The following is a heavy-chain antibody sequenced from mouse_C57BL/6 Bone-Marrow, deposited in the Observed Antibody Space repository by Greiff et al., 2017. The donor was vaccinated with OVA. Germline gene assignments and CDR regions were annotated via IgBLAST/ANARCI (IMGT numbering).Heavy chain of an antibody. CDR2: ISSGGSYT. V-gene: IGHV5-6*01. D-gene: IGHD3-2*02. Sequence: EVKLMESGGDLVKPGGSLKLSCAASGFTFSSYGMSWVRQTPDKRLEWVATISSGGSYTYYPDSVKGRFTISRDNAKNTLYLQMSSLKSEDTAMYYCAGRQRRLRSAMDYWGQGTSVTVSS. CDR1: GFTFSSYG. CDR3: AGRQRRLRSAMDY. J-gene: IGHJ4*01.